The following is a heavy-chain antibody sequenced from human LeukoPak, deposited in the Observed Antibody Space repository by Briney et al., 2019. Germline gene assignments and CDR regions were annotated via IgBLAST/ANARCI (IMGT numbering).Heavy chain of an antibody. J-gene: IGHJ5*02. CDR3: ARETGRTGCFDA. CDR1: GGSISSCGYY. Sequence: PSETLSLTCTVTGGSISSCGYYSSWIRQHPGKGLEWIGYIYYSGSTYYNPSLKSRVTISGDRSKNQFSLKLSSVTAAGTAVYYFARETGRTGCFDAWGQGTLVTVSS. D-gene: IGHD1-14*01. CDR2: IYYSGST. V-gene: IGHV4-31*03.